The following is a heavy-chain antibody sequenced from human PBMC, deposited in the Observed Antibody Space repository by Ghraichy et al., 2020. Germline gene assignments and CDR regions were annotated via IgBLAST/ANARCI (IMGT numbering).Heavy chain of an antibody. CDR3: AKDPYSSGWYRDPGYWFDP. Sequence: GESLNISCAASGFTFSSYAMSWVRQAPGKGLEWVSAISGSGGSTYYADSVKGRFTISRDNSKNTLYLQMNSLRAKDTAVYYCAKDPYSSGWYRDPGYWFDPWGQGTLVTVSS. CDR2: ISGSGGST. CDR1: GFTFSSYA. D-gene: IGHD6-19*01. V-gene: IGHV3-23*01. J-gene: IGHJ5*02.